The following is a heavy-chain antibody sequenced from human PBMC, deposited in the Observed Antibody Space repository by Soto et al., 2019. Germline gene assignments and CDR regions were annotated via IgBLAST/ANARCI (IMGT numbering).Heavy chain of an antibody. Sequence: GGSLRLSCAASGFTFSSYSMNWVRQAPGKGLEWVSSISSSSSYIYYADSVKGRFTISRDNAKNSLYLQMNSLRAEDTAVYYCASSLWFGELLYPFDPWGQGTLVTVSS. CDR1: GFTFSSYS. CDR3: ASSLWFGELLYPFDP. V-gene: IGHV3-21*01. CDR2: ISSSSSYI. D-gene: IGHD3-10*01. J-gene: IGHJ5*02.